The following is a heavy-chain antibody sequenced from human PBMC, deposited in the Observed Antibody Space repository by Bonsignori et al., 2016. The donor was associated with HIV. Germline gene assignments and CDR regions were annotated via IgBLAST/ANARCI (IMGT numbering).Heavy chain of an antibody. J-gene: IGHJ4*02. CDR3: ARQGGGWYFDS. V-gene: IGHV3-30-3*01. CDR2: ISFDGSNE. CDR1: GSNFRSYV. D-gene: IGHD6-19*01. Sequence: QVHLVESGGGVVRPGRSLRLSCAASGSNFRSYVVHWVRQAPGKGLEWVAVISFDGSNEFYADSARGRFTISRDNSKNTLYLQMNSLRVEDTAVYFCARQGGGWYFDSWGQGALVTV.